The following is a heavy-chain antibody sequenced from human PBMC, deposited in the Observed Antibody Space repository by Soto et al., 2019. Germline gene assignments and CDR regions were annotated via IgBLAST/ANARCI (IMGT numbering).Heavy chain of an antibody. V-gene: IGHV3-48*02. J-gene: IGHJ3*02. CDR1: GFTFSSYS. Sequence: GGSLRLSCAASGFTFSSYSMNWVRQAPGKGLEWVSYISSSSSTIYYADSVKGRFTISRDNAKNSLYLQMNSLRDEDTAVYYCARDLIEDIVVVPAAPRDGAFDIWGQGTMVTVSS. CDR2: ISSSSSTI. CDR3: ARDLIEDIVVVPAAPRDGAFDI. D-gene: IGHD2-2*01.